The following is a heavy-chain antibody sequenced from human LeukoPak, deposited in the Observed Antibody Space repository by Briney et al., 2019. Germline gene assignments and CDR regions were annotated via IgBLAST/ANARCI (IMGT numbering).Heavy chain of an antibody. Sequence: SETLSLTCAVSGGSISGTNWWSWVRQPPGKGLEWIGEIYHSGSTNYNPSLKSRVTISVDESKNQLSLKLTSVTAADTAVYYCARNYGDNNFDYWGQGTLVTVSS. CDR1: GGSISGTNW. V-gene: IGHV4-4*02. D-gene: IGHD4-17*01. J-gene: IGHJ4*02. CDR3: ARNYGDNNFDY. CDR2: IYHSGST.